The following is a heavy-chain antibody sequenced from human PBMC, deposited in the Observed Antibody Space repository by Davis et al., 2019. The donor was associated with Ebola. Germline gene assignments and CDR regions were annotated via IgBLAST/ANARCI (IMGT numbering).Heavy chain of an antibody. CDR2: IYYSGST. V-gene: IGHV4-59*11. D-gene: IGHD1-1*01. J-gene: IGHJ5*02. CDR1: GGSISSHY. Sequence: PSETLSLTCTVSGGSISSHYWSWIRQPPGKGLEWIGYIYYSGSTNYNPSLKSRVTISVDTSKNQFSLKLSSVTAADTAVYYCATGLNWFDPWGQGTLVTVSS. CDR3: ATGLNWFDP.